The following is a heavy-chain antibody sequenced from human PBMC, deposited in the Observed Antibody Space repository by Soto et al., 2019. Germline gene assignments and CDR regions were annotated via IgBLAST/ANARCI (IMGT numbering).Heavy chain of an antibody. Sequence: DVQLLESGGGLVQPGGSLRLSCAASGFTFNNYAMSWVRQAPGKGLEWVSTISVSGANTYYADSVKGRFTISSDDSKNTLYLQMNSLGAEDTAVYYCAKDLGLGVIAGYPHDCWGQGTLVTVSS. J-gene: IGHJ4*02. CDR3: AKDLGLGVIAGYPHDC. D-gene: IGHD3-9*01. V-gene: IGHV3-23*01. CDR2: ISVSGANT. CDR1: GFTFNNYA.